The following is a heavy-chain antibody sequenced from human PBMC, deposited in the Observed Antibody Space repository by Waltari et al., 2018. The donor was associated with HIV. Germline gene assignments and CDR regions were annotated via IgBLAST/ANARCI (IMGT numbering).Heavy chain of an antibody. D-gene: IGHD6-19*01. Sequence: EVQLVESGGGLVQPGGSLRLSCAASGFTFSSYEMNWVRQAPGKGLEWVSYISSSGSTIYYADSGKGRFTISRDNAKNSLYLQMNSLRAEDTAVYYCATGIAVAGYDAFDIWGQGTMVTVSS. J-gene: IGHJ3*02. CDR3: ATGIAVAGYDAFDI. CDR1: GFTFSSYE. V-gene: IGHV3-48*03. CDR2: ISSSGSTI.